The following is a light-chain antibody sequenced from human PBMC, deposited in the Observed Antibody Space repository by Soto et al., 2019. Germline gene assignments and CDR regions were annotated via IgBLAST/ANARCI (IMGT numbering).Light chain of an antibody. V-gene: IGKV3-20*01. CDR1: QSVRNNY. CDR2: GAS. Sequence: EILLTQSPGTLSLSPGERATLTCRASQSVRNNYLAWYQQKRGQAPRLLIHGASGRATGIPDRFSGSGSGTDFTLTISRLEPEDFAVYYCQQYGSPPYTFGQGTKLENK. J-gene: IGKJ2*01. CDR3: QQYGSPPYT.